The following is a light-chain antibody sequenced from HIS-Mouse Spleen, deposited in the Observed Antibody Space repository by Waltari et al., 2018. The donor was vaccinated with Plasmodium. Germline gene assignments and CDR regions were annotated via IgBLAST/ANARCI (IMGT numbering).Light chain of an antibody. CDR1: ALPKQY. J-gene: IGLJ3*02. CDR3: QSADSSGTYRV. CDR2: NVR. V-gene: IGLV3-25*03. Sequence: SYELTQPPSVSVSPGQTARITCSGDALPKQYAYWYQQKPGQAPVLVIYNVRERPSWIPERVSGSSSGTTVTLTISGVQAEDEADYYCQSADSSGTYRVFGGGTKLTVL.